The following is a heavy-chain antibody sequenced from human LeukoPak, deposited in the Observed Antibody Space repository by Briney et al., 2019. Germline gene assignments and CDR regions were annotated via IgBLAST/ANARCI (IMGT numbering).Heavy chain of an antibody. CDR2: INPNSGGT. Sequence: GASVKVSCKASGYTFTGYYMHWVRQAPGQGLEWMGWINPNSGGTNYAQKFQGRVTMTRDTSISTAYMELSRLRSDDTAVYYCARSYSSSWYSWGPFDYWGQGTLVTVSS. D-gene: IGHD6-13*01. CDR1: GYTFTGYY. CDR3: ARSYSSSWYSWGPFDY. J-gene: IGHJ4*02. V-gene: IGHV1-2*02.